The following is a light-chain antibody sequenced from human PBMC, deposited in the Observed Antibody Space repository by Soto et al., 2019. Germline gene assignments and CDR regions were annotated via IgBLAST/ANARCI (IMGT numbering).Light chain of an antibody. Sequence: DIQMTQSPSSLSVSVGDSVTITCQASQDIANYLNWYQQKPGKAPKLLIFDGSNLERGVPSRYSGGGFGTHFTFTISSLQPQDIATYYCRQYGILPPYTFGQGTKLEIK. V-gene: IGKV1-33*01. CDR1: QDIANY. CDR2: DGS. CDR3: RQYGILPPYT. J-gene: IGKJ2*01.